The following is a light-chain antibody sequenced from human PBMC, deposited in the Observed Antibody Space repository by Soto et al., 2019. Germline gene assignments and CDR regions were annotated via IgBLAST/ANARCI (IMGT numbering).Light chain of an antibody. CDR2: DAS. Sequence: EIVLTQSPATLSLSPGERATLSCRASQSVSTYLAWYQQKPGQAPRLLIYDASNRATGIPARFSGSGSGTDFTLTISSLEPEDFAVYYWARGTLGAGTKVDIK. CDR1: QSVSTY. J-gene: IGKJ4*01. CDR3: ARGT. V-gene: IGKV3-11*01.